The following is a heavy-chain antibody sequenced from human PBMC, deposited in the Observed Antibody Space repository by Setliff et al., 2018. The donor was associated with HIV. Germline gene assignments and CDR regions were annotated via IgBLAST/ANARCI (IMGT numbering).Heavy chain of an antibody. D-gene: IGHD1-1*01. CDR1: GFTCSSYE. J-gene: IGHJ4*02. Sequence: GGSLRLSCAASGFTCSSYEMNWVRQAPGKGLEWLSYISGSGISTYNADSVKGRFTISRDNSNNTLYLQMNSLRAEDTAVYYCARARGTNWPFDYWGQGTLVTVSS. V-gene: IGHV3-48*03. CDR3: ARARGTNWPFDY. CDR2: ISGSGIST.